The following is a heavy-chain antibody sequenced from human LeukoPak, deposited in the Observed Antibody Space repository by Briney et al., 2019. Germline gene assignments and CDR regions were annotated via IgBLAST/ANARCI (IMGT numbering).Heavy chain of an antibody. CDR2: IRENGNEK. D-gene: IGHD7-27*01. CDR1: GFTFSSYW. J-gene: IGHJ4*02. V-gene: IGHV3-7*05. CDR3: AKAPNWVFDC. Sequence: GGSLRLSCAASGFTFSSYWMTWVRQAPGKGLEWVANIRENGNEKYYSASVKGRFTISRDNAKNSLYLQMNSLRVEDTAMYYCAKAPNWVFDCWGQGTLVTVSS.